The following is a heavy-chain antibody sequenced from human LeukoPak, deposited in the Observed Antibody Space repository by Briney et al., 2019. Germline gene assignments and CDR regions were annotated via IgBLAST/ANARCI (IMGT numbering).Heavy chain of an antibody. CDR2: ISGSGGDT. CDR3: AKGHLSILFPFDS. J-gene: IGHJ4*02. D-gene: IGHD2-21*01. CDR1: GFTFNSYA. V-gene: IGHV3-23*01. Sequence: GGSLRLSCAASGFTFNSYAMSWVRQAPGQGVEWVSGISGSGGDTYYAGSVKGRFTISRDNSKNALYLQMNSLRADDTAVYYCAKGHLSILFPFDSWGQGTLVTVSS.